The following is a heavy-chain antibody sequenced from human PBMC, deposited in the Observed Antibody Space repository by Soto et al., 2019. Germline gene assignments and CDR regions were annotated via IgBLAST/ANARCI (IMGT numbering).Heavy chain of an antibody. CDR1: GVTFSNYA. CDR2: VSATAGTT. J-gene: IGHJ4*02. Sequence: GGSLRLSCAASGVTFSNYAMSWVRQAPGKGLEWVSLVSATAGTTYYTDSVKGRFTISRDNSRTTVYLQMNSLRADDTAVYYCANDRLAGGFDYWGQGTLVTVSS. V-gene: IGHV3-23*01. CDR3: ANDRLAGGFDY. D-gene: IGHD3-16*01.